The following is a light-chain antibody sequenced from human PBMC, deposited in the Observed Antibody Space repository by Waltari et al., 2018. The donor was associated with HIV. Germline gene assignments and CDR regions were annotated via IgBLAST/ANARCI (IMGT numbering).Light chain of an antibody. J-gene: IGLJ1*01. CDR1: STDVGNFNL. CDR2: EVT. Sequence: QSALTQPASVSGSPGQSITISCTGTSTDVGNFNLVSWYQQYPGKAPKLLFYEVTKRPSGASNRFSASKSGNTASLTISGLRAEDEADYYCYSYSDTSSSYVFGTGTKVTVL. V-gene: IGLV2-23*02. CDR3: YSYSDTSSSYV.